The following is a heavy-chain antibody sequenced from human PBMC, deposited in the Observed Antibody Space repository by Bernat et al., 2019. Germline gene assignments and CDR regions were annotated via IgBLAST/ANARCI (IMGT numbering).Heavy chain of an antibody. V-gene: IGHV3-30*18. Sequence: QVQLVESGGGVVQPGRSLRLSCAASGFTFSSYGMHWVRQAPGKGLEWVAVISYDGSNTYSAESGKGRFTISRDNSKNTLYLQMNSLRAEDTAVYYCAKVSESYDILTGYRDNWFDPWGQGTLVTVSS. CDR3: AKVSESYDILTGYRDNWFDP. CDR2: ISYDGSNT. CDR1: GFTFSSYG. J-gene: IGHJ5*02. D-gene: IGHD3-9*01.